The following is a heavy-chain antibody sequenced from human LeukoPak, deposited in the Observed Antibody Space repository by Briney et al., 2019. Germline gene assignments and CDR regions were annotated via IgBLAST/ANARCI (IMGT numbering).Heavy chain of an antibody. Sequence: APVKVSCKASGYTFTSYGISWVRHAPGQGLEWMGWISAYNVNTNYAQKLQGRVTMTTDTSTSTAYMELRSMRSDDTAVYYCARDRKGLDYWGQGTLVTASS. D-gene: IGHD1-14*01. CDR3: ARDRKGLDY. V-gene: IGHV1-18*01. CDR2: ISAYNVNT. CDR1: GYTFTSYG. J-gene: IGHJ4*02.